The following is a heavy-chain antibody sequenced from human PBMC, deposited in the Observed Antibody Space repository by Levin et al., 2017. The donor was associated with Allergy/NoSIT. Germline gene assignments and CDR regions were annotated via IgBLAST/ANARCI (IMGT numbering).Heavy chain of an antibody. Sequence: SQTLSLTCAIHGGSFHSYYWTWVRQSPGKGLEWIGEISHSGSTRYNPSLESRVTISVDKSKDRFSLRLSSVTAADSAVYYCARIVSRGSSDYWGQGTLVTVSS. CDR2: ISHSGST. J-gene: IGHJ4*02. V-gene: IGHV4-34*01. CDR1: GGSFHSYY. CDR3: ARIVSRGSSDY. D-gene: IGHD6-13*01.